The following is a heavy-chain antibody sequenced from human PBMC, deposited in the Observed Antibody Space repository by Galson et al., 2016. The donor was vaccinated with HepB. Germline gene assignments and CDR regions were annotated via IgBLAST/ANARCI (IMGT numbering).Heavy chain of an antibody. V-gene: IGHV3-74*01. Sequence: SLRLSCAASGFAFSRYWMHWVRQAPGKGLSWVPRINEDGTVKDYAASVNGRFTIYRDSAKNTLYLQMNSLRAEDTAVYYCAKDLCGSEDRCGRGTLVTVSS. D-gene: IGHD5-12*01. J-gene: IGHJ4*02. CDR3: AKDLCGSEDR. CDR1: GFAFSRYW. CDR2: INEDGTVK.